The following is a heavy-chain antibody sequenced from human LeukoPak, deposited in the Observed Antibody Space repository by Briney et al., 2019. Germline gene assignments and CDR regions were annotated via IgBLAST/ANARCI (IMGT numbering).Heavy chain of an antibody. D-gene: IGHD5-12*01. CDR3: ARGGSGYALNWFDP. Sequence: PSETLSLTCTVSGGSIGSYYWSRIRQPPGKGLEWIGHISYSGSTNYNPSLKSRLTISVDTSKNQFSLKLSSVTAADTAVYYCARGGSGYALNWFDPWGQGTLVTVSS. V-gene: IGHV4-59*01. J-gene: IGHJ5*02. CDR2: ISYSGST. CDR1: GGSIGSYY.